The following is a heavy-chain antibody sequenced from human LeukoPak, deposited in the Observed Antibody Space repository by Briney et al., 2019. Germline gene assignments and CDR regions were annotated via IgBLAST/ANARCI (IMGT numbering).Heavy chain of an antibody. CDR3: ARTPTTVTTGPSNWFDP. CDR1: GGTFSSYA. D-gene: IGHD4-17*01. V-gene: IGHV1-69*04. J-gene: IGHJ5*02. CDR2: IIPILGIA. Sequence: ASVKVSCKASGGTFSSYAISWVRQAPGQGLEWTGRIIPILGIANYAQKFQGRVTITADKSTSTAYMELSSLRSEDTAVYYCARTPTTVTTGPSNWFDPWGQGTLVTVSS.